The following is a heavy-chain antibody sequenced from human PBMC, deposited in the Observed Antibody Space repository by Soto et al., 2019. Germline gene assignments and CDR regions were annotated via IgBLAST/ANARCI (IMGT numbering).Heavy chain of an antibody. V-gene: IGHV3-53*01. Sequence: PGGSLRLSCAASGFTVSSNYMSWVRQAPGRGLEWLSVIFAGGGTYYADSVKGRFTISKDNSKNRVYLQMNTLRAGDTAVYYCAGGFSYGYIDHWGRGTPVTVSS. CDR3: AGGFSYGYIDH. CDR1: GFTVSSNY. CDR2: IFAGGGT. D-gene: IGHD5-18*01. J-gene: IGHJ4*02.